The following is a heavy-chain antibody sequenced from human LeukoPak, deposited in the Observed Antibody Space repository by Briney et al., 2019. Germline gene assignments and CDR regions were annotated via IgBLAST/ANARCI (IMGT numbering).Heavy chain of an antibody. D-gene: IGHD2-8*01. CDR3: ARDHPYCTNGVCYTGYFGY. CDR1: GGSISSGGYY. V-gene: IGHV4-30-2*01. Sequence: SETLSLTCIVSGGSISSGGYYWSWIRQPPGKGLEWIGYIYHSGSTYYNPSLKSRVTISVDRSKNQFSLKLSSVTAADTAVYYCARDHPYCTNGVCYTGYFGYWGQGTLVTVSS. J-gene: IGHJ4*02. CDR2: IYHSGST.